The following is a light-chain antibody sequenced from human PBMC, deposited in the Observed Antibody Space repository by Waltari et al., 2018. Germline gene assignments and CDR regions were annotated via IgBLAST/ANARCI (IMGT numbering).Light chain of an antibody. J-gene: IGKJ1*01. CDR2: GAS. Sequence: MTQSPATLSVSPGERATLSCRASQSVSSNLAWYQQRPGQAPRLLIHGASTRATGIPARFSGSGSGTEFTLTISSLQSEDFAVYHCQQYNEWPRTFGQGTKVEIK. V-gene: IGKV3-15*01. CDR3: QQYNEWPRT. CDR1: QSVSSN.